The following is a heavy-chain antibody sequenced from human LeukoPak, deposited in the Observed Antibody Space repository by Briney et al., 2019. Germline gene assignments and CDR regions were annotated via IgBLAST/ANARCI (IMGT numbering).Heavy chain of an antibody. J-gene: IGHJ5*02. CDR1: GGSISSYY. V-gene: IGHV4-59*01. CDR3: ASQTYSSNWFDP. Sequence: KSSETLSLTCTVSGGSISSYYWSWIRQPPGKGLEWIGYIYYSGSTNYNPSLKSRVTISVDTSKNPFSLKLSSVTAADTAVYYCASQTYSSNWFDPWGQGTLVTVSS. D-gene: IGHD2-21*01. CDR2: IYYSGST.